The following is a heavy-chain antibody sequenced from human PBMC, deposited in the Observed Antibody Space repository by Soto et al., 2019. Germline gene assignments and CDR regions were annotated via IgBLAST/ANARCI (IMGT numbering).Heavy chain of an antibody. V-gene: IGHV3-73*02. Sequence: EVQLVESGGGLVQPGGSLKLSCAASGFTFSGSAMHWVRQASWKGLEWVGRIRSKANSYATRYVVSLKGRFTIARDDSRNTAYLQMTSLKTEDTAVYYCARGVYDFWNGHPKGLDYWGQGTVVTVSS. J-gene: IGHJ4*02. CDR3: ARGVYDFWNGHPKGLDY. D-gene: IGHD3-3*01. CDR1: GFTFSGSA. CDR2: IRSKANSYAT.